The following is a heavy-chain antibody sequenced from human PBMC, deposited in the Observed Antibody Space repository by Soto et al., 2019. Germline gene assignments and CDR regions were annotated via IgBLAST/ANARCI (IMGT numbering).Heavy chain of an antibody. CDR1: GFTVSSNY. Sequence: EEQLVESGGGLVQPGGSLRLSCAASGFTVSSNYMSWVRQAPGKGLEWVSVIDSDGTTYYADSVLGRFTISRDNSKNTLYLQMNSLGAEDTAVYYCARDSCSGGSCYWTFDYWGQGTLVTVSS. D-gene: IGHD2-15*01. CDR2: IDSDGTT. J-gene: IGHJ4*02. V-gene: IGHV3-53*04. CDR3: ARDSCSGGSCYWTFDY.